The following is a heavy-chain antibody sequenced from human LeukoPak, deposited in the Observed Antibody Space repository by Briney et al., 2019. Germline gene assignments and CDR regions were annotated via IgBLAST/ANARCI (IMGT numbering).Heavy chain of an antibody. CDR1: GFNFKSYA. CDR3: AKPRGHHYDVSGFDY. J-gene: IGHJ4*02. CDR2: ISGSGEDI. V-gene: IGHV3-23*01. Sequence: GGSLRLSCVASGFNFKSYAGRWVGQAPGRGLEWVSLISGSGEDINSADPVKRLFIISRDNSKNTLYLQMHSLTAEDTAKYYCAKPRGHHYDVSGFDYWAREPWSPSPQ. D-gene: IGHD3-16*01.